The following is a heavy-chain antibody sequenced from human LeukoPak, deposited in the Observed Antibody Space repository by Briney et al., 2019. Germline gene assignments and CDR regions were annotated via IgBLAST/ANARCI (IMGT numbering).Heavy chain of an antibody. Sequence: SETLSLTCTVSGYSISSGYYWGWIRQPPGQELEWIGSIYHSGSTYYNPSLKSRVTISVDTSKNQFSLKLSSVTAADTAVYYCARDRGPIAAAGRGWFDPWGQGTLVTVSS. V-gene: IGHV4-38-2*02. CDR2: IYHSGST. CDR3: ARDRGPIAAAGRGWFDP. D-gene: IGHD6-13*01. J-gene: IGHJ5*02. CDR1: GYSISSGYY.